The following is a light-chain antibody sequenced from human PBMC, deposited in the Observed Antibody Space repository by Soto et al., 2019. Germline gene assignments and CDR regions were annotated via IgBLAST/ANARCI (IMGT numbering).Light chain of an antibody. V-gene: IGKV1-39*01. CDR3: QQSYTTLRT. Sequence: DIQMTQSPSSLSASVGDRVTITCRASQSISSYLNWYQQKPGKAPKLLIYAASSLQSGVPSRFRGSGSGTDFTLTISSLQPEDFATYYCQQSYTTLRTFGQGTTVEIK. CDR1: QSISSY. CDR2: AAS. J-gene: IGKJ1*01.